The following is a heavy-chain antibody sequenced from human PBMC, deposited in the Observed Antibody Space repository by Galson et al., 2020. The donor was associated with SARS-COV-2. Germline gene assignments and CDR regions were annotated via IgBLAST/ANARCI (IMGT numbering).Heavy chain of an antibody. CDR3: ATPIVGGTFDY. V-gene: IGHV1-8*01. D-gene: IGHD1-26*01. J-gene: IGHJ4*02. Sequence: ASVKVSCKASGYTFTSYDINWVRQAPGQGLEWMGWMNPNSGNSGHAQKFQCRVTMTRNTSISTAYLEWSSLRSEDTAVYYCATPIVGGTFDYWGQGTLVTVSS. CDR2: MNPNSGNS. CDR1: GYTFTSYD.